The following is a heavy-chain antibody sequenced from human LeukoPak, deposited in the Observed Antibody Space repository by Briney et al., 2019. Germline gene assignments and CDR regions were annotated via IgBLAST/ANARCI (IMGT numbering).Heavy chain of an antibody. CDR2: ISSSSSYI. Sequence: RGSLRLSCAASGFTFSSYSMNWVRQAPGKGLEWVSSISSSSSYIYYADSVKGRFTISRDNAKNSLYLQMNSLRAEDTAVYYCAREGLWPDWYFDLWGRGTLVTVSS. V-gene: IGHV3-21*01. CDR1: GFTFSSYS. CDR3: AREGLWPDWYFDL. J-gene: IGHJ2*01. D-gene: IGHD5-18*01.